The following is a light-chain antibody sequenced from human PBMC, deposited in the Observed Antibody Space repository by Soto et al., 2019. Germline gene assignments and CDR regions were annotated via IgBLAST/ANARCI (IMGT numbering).Light chain of an antibody. CDR2: AAS. Sequence: DIQMTQSPSSVSASVGDRVTITCRASQGISAWLAWYQQTPGKAPKLLIYAASSLQSGVPSRFSGSGFGTDFPLTLSRLQPEDFATYYCQQANSLPIPFGQGPRLEIK. V-gene: IGKV1D-12*01. CDR1: QGISAW. CDR3: QQANSLPIP. J-gene: IGKJ5*01.